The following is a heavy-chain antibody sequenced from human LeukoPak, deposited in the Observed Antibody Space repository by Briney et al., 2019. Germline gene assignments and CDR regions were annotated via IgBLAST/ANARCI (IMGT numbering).Heavy chain of an antibody. Sequence: TGGSLRLSCTVSGFTFSNYWMTWVRQAPGKGLEWVANINQDGSEKYYVDSVKGRFTISRGNAKNSLYLQMNSLRAEDTAVYYCARDPYRRFDYWGQGTLVTVSS. J-gene: IGHJ4*02. CDR3: ARDPYRRFDY. CDR2: INQDGSEK. V-gene: IGHV3-7*01. CDR1: GFTFSNYW. D-gene: IGHD5-12*01.